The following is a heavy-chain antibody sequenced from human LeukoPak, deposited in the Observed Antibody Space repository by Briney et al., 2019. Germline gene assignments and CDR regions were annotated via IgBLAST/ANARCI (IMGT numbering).Heavy chain of an antibody. D-gene: IGHD5-18*01. Sequence: SETLSLTCTVSGGSISNYYWNWIRQSPGKGLEWIGDISYSGDTNYNPPLKSRVTISLDTSKNQFSLKLSSVAAADTAVYYCASIYYIYGLYWGQGTPVTVSS. V-gene: IGHV4-59*01. CDR1: GGSISNYY. CDR3: ASIYYIYGLY. J-gene: IGHJ4*02. CDR2: ISYSGDT.